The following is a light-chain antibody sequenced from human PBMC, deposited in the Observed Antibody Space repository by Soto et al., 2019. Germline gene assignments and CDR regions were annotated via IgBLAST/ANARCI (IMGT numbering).Light chain of an antibody. V-gene: IGLV2-8*01. Sequence: QSALTQPPSASGYPGQSVTISCTGTSSDVGGYNYVSWYQQHPGKAPKLMIYEVSKRPSGVPDRFSGSKSGNTASLTVSGLQAEDEADYYCSSYAGSNNVVFGGATKLTVL. CDR2: EVS. CDR3: SSYAGSNNVV. CDR1: SSDVGGYNY. J-gene: IGLJ2*01.